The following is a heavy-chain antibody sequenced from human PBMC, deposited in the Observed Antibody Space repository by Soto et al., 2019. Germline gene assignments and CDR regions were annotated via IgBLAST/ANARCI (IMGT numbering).Heavy chain of an antibody. CDR1: VGTFSSYA. V-gene: IGHV1-69*06. J-gene: IGHJ6*02. Sequence: SVKVSCKASVGTFSSYAISWVRQAPGQGLEWMGGIIPIFGTANYAQKFQGRVTITADKSTSTAYMELSSLRSEDTAVYYCARGTGVVPPDYYYYGMDVWGQGTTVTVSS. D-gene: IGHD3-3*01. CDR2: IIPIFGTA. CDR3: ARGTGVVPPDYYYYGMDV.